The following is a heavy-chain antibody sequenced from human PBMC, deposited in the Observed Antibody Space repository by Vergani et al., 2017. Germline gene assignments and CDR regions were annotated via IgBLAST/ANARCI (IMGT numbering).Heavy chain of an antibody. Sequence: EVQLLESGGGLVQPGGSLRLSCAASGFTFSSYAMSWVRQAPGKGLEWVSAISGSGGSTYYADSVKGRFTISRDNSKNTLYLQMNSLRAEDTAVYYCAKEKKSRFPRSGSFDYWGQGTLVTVSS. CDR1: GFTFSSYA. J-gene: IGHJ4*02. V-gene: IGHV3-23*01. D-gene: IGHD1-26*01. CDR3: AKEKKSRFPRSGSFDY. CDR2: ISGSGGST.